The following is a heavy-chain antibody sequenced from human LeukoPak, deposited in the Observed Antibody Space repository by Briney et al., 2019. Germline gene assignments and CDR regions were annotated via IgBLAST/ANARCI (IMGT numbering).Heavy chain of an antibody. CDR1: GFSFNIYS. CDR3: ARGLQWGFDW. Sequence: GGSLRLSCEASGFSFNIYSMNRVRQAPGKGLEWVSYITGSSTPIYYGGSVKGRFTISRDNAKNSLYLQMNSLRVEDTAVYYCARGLQWGFDWWGQGTLVTVSS. J-gene: IGHJ4*02. V-gene: IGHV3-48*01. D-gene: IGHD6-19*01. CDR2: ITGSSTPI.